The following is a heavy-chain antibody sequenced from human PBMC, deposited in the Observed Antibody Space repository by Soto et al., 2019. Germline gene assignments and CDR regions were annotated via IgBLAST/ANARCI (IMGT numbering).Heavy chain of an antibody. CDR3: ASSRDKNWFDP. V-gene: IGHV1-69*06. CDR1: GGTFSSYA. CDR2: IIPIFGTA. J-gene: IGHJ5*02. Sequence: SVKVSCKASGGTFSSYAISWVRQAPGQGLEWMGGIIPIFGTANYAQKFQGRVTITADKSTSTAYMELISLRSEDTAVYYCASSRDKNWFDPWGKRPLVTVSS.